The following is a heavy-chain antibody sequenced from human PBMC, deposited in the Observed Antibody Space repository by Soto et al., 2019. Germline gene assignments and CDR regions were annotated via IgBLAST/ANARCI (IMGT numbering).Heavy chain of an antibody. CDR1: GFTFSDYG. CDR3: AKEMYPRTVLDSSSPWGDY. V-gene: IGHV3-30*18. Sequence: GGSLRLSCAVSGFTFSDYGMHWVRQAPGKGLEWVAVMSYAGTYKYYADSVKGRFTISRDLSGNTLFLQMNSLRLEDTAVYFCAKEMYPRTVLDSSSPWGDYRGQGTLVTVSS. CDR2: MSYAGTYK. D-gene: IGHD6-6*01. J-gene: IGHJ4*02.